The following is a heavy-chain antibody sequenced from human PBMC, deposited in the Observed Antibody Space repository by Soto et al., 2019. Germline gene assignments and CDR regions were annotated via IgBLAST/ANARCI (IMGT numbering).Heavy chain of an antibody. D-gene: IGHD1-26*01. Sequence: LSLTCTVSGGSVSSGSYYWSWIRQPPGKGLEWIGYISYSGSTNYNPSLKSRVTISVDTSKNQFSLKLSSVTAADTAVYYCARDLVGATRYYYYGMDVWGQGTTVTVSS. J-gene: IGHJ6*02. CDR1: GGSVSSGSYY. V-gene: IGHV4-61*01. CDR3: ARDLVGATRYYYYGMDV. CDR2: ISYSGST.